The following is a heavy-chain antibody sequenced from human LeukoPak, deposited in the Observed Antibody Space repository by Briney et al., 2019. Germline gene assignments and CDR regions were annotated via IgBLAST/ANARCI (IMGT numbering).Heavy chain of an antibody. V-gene: IGHV4-4*07. D-gene: IGHD3-22*01. CDR3: ARDAPYDSSGYYYYYYYYYMDV. J-gene: IGHJ6*03. CDR1: GGSISSYY. CDR2: IYTSGST. Sequence: SETLSLTCTVSGGSISSYYWSWIRQPAGKGLEWIWRIYTSGSTNYNTSLKSRVTMSVDTSKNQFSLKLSSVTAADTAVYYCARDAPYDSSGYYYYYYYYYMDVWGKGTTVTVSS.